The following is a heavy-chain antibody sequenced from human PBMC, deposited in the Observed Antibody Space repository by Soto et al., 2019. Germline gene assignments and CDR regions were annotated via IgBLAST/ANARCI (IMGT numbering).Heavy chain of an antibody. J-gene: IGHJ4*02. D-gene: IGHD1-1*01. CDR3: ARQRLQRLEPDFDI. Sequence: KASETLSLTCSVSGGSTSDKSYFWGWVRQSPGKGLEWIGSMYYSGSSYYNPSLKSRVAISVDTSRNQFSLKLRSVTAADTAVYFCARQRLQRLEPDFDIWGQGTLVTVSS. V-gene: IGHV4-39*01. CDR1: GGSTSDKSYF. CDR2: MYYSGSS.